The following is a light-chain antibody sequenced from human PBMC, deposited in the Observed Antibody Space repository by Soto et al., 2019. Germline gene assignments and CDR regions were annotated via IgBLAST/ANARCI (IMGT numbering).Light chain of an antibody. CDR3: QQFGASLTWT. J-gene: IGKJ1*01. CDR1: QSVMSNY. CDR2: GAS. Sequence: EVVLRQSPGSLSLSPGERATLSCRASQSVMSNYLSWYQQKPGQPPRLLIYGASSRATGIPDRFSGSGSGTDFTLTISRLEPEDFAVYYCQQFGASLTWTFGQGTKVDIK. V-gene: IGKV3-20*01.